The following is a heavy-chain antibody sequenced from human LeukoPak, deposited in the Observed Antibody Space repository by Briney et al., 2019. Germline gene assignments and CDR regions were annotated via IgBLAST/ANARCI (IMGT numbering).Heavy chain of an antibody. Sequence: GGTLRLSCAASGFTFSSHGMNWVRRAPGKGLEWVSSISSSSSYIYYADSVKGRFTISRDNAKNSLYLQMNSLRAEDTAVYYCARDAGGIWFGESHRYYFDYWGQGTLVTVSS. D-gene: IGHD3-10*01. J-gene: IGHJ4*02. CDR1: GFTFSSHG. CDR2: ISSSSSYI. CDR3: ARDAGGIWFGESHRYYFDY. V-gene: IGHV3-21*01.